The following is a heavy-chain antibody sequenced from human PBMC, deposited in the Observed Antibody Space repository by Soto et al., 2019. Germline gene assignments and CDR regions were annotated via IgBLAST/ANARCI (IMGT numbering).Heavy chain of an antibody. CDR3: ARGIVDFWSGRHYFDY. CDR2: IYTSGST. J-gene: IGHJ4*02. Sequence: ETLSLTCTVSGGSISYYWSWIRQPAGKGLEWIGRIYTSGSTNYNPSLKSRVTMSIDTSKNQFSLKLTSVTAADTAVYFCARGIVDFWSGRHYFDYWGQGTLVTVSS. V-gene: IGHV4-4*07. D-gene: IGHD3-3*01. CDR1: GGSISYY.